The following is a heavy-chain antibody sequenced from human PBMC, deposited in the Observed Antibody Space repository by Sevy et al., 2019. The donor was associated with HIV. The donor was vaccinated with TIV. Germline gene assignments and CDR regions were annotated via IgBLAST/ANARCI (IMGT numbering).Heavy chain of an antibody. CDR1: GFRFGSHA. Sequence: EGSLRLSCVVSGFRFGSHAMSWVRQAPGKGLEWVSGMSGRGDSRGYAHSVKGRFTISRDNSKNTVYLQMNSLRAEDTALYYCAKDVPDQSWYDDFWSGSPCFDYWGRGTPVTVSS. D-gene: IGHD3-3*01. J-gene: IGHJ4*01. CDR3: AKDVPDQSWYDDFWSGSPCFDY. CDR2: MSGRGDSR. V-gene: IGHV3-23*01.